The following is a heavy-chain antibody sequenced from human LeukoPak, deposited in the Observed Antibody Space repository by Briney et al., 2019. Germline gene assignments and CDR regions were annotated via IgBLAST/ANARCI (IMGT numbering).Heavy chain of an antibody. CDR1: GGTFSSYA. Sequence: VASVTVSCKASGGTFSSYAINWVRQAPGQGLEWMGGIIPIFGTANYALKFQGRVTITADESTSTAYMELSSLRSEDTAVYYCARSISSSSRWWFDYWGQGTLVIVSS. V-gene: IGHV1-69*13. D-gene: IGHD6-6*01. CDR3: ARSISSSSRWWFDY. CDR2: IIPIFGTA. J-gene: IGHJ4*02.